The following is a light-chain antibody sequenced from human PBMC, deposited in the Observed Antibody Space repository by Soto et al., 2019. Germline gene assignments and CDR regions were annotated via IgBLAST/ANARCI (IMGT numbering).Light chain of an antibody. J-gene: IGKJ4*01. CDR3: QQYNSYPLT. CDR2: KAS. Sequence: DIQMTQSPSTLSASVGDTVTITCRASQSISTWLAWYQQKPGKAPKLLIYKASSLESGVPSRFSGSGAGTEFTLTISSLQPDDFATYFCQQYNSYPLTFGGGTKVEIK. CDR1: QSISTW. V-gene: IGKV1-5*03.